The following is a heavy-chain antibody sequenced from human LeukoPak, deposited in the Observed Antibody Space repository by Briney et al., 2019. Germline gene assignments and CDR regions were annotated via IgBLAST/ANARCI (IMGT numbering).Heavy chain of an antibody. CDR3: ARRDYFEN. CDR2: ISTDGSSS. V-gene: IGHV3-74*01. D-gene: IGHD5-24*01. J-gene: IGHJ4*02. CDR1: GFTFSRYW. Sequence: GGSLRLSCAASGFTFSRYWMHWLRQGPGKGLVWVSRISTDGSSSTYADSVKGRFTISRDNAKNTLYLQMNSLGVEDTAVYYCARRDYFENWGQGTLVTVSS.